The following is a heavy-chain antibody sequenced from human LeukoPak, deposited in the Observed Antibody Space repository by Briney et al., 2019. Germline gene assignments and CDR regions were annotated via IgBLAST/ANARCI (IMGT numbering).Heavy chain of an antibody. D-gene: IGHD3-10*01. J-gene: IGHJ4*02. Sequence: GSLRLSCAASGFTSSSYAMSWVRQAPGKGLEWVSAISGSGGSTYYADSVKGRFTISRDNSKNTLYLQMNSLRAEDTAVYYCAKLEYGSGSYYPTIDYWGQGIRVTVSS. CDR3: AKLEYGSGSYYPTIDY. CDR1: GFTSSSYA. CDR2: ISGSGGST. V-gene: IGHV3-23*01.